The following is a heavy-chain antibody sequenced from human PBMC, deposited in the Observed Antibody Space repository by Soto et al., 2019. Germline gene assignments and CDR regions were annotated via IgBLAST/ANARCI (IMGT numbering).Heavy chain of an antibody. Sequence: EVQVLESGGGLVQPGGSLRLSCAASGFTFSSYAMSWVRQAPGQGLEWVSAISGSGSNPYYADSVKGRFTISRDNSKNTLYQQMNSLRDEDTALYYCAKTASMTIRDGFDHWGQGTLVTVSS. V-gene: IGHV3-23*01. CDR3: AKTASMTIRDGFDH. D-gene: IGHD4-17*01. CDR1: GFTFSSYA. CDR2: ISGSGSNP. J-gene: IGHJ4*02.